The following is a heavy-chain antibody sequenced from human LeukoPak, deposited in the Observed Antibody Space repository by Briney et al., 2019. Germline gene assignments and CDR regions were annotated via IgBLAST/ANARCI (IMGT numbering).Heavy chain of an antibody. J-gene: IGHJ4*02. V-gene: IGHV3-23*01. CDR1: GFTFNTYA. Sequence: PGGSLRLSCAASGFTFNTYAMSWVRQAPGRGLEWVSAITESGGTISYADSVKGRFTISRDNSKNTLYLQMNSLRAEDTAVYYCARDYASRLASCGGDCILHDYWSQGALVTVSS. CDR3: ARDYASRLASCGGDCILHDY. D-gene: IGHD2-21*02. CDR2: ITESGGTI.